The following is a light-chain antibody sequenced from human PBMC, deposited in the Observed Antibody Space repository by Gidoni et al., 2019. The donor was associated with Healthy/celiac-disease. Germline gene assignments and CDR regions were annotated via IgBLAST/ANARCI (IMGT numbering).Light chain of an antibody. J-gene: IGKJ1*01. Sequence: EIVLTPSPGTLSLSPGERATLSCRASQSVSSSYLAWYQQKPGQAPRLLIYGASSRATGIPHRFSGGGSGTDFTLTISRLEPEDFAVHYCQQYGSSPWTFGQGTKVEIK. V-gene: IGKV3-20*01. CDR3: QQYGSSPWT. CDR2: GAS. CDR1: QSVSSSY.